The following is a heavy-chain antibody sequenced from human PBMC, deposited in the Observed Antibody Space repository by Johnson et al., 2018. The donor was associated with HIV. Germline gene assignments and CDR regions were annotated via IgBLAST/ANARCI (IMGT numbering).Heavy chain of an antibody. CDR3: VRDRGTVVIWSDAFDV. CDR2: INWTGGSA. V-gene: IGHV3-20*04. J-gene: IGHJ3*01. D-gene: IGHD3-22*01. Sequence: VQLVESGGRVERPGGSLRLSCAGSGFIFDDYGMSWVRQVPGKGLEWVSGINWTGGSAGYADSVKGRFTISRDNAKNSLYLQMNSLRGEDSAVYYCVRDRGTVVIWSDAFDVWGQGTLVTVSS. CDR1: GFIFDDYG.